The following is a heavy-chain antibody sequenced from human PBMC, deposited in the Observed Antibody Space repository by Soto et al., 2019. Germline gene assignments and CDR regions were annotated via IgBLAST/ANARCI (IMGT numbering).Heavy chain of an antibody. CDR3: ARGRITMVRGVIWGAFDI. V-gene: IGHV3-13*01. Sequence: EVQLVESGGGLVQPGGSLRLSCAASGFTFSSYDMHWVRQATGKGLEWVSAIGTAGDTYYPGSVKGRFTSSRENAKNSLYLQMNSLRAGDKAVYYCARGRITMVRGVIWGAFDIWGQGTMVTVSS. J-gene: IGHJ3*02. D-gene: IGHD3-10*01. CDR1: GFTFSSYD. CDR2: IGTAGDT.